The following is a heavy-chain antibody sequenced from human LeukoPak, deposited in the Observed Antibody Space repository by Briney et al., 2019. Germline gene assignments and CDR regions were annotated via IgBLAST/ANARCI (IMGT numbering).Heavy chain of an antibody. CDR1: GGSISSYY. CDR2: IYYSGST. CDR3: ARDTGYSYGDDAFDI. V-gene: IGHV4-59*08. Sequence: SETLSLTCTVSGGSISSYYWSWIRQPPGKGLEWIGYIYYSGSTNYNPSLKSRVTISVDTSKNQFSLKLSSVTAADTAVYYCARDTGYSYGDDAFDIRGQGTMVTVSS. D-gene: IGHD5-18*01. J-gene: IGHJ3*02.